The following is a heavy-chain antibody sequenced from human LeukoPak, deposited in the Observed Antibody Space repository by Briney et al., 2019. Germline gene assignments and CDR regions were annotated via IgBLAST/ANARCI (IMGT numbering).Heavy chain of an antibody. Sequence: GGSLRHSCSASGFIFDDYAMHWVRQAPGRGREWVSGISWNSCSIGYADSVKGRFTISRDNAKNSLYLHMNSLRAEDTALYYCAKEAALNSPRDYYFDYWGQGTLVTVSS. CDR3: AKEAALNSPRDYYFDY. CDR1: GFIFDDYA. D-gene: IGHD6-13*01. V-gene: IGHV3-9*01. J-gene: IGHJ4*02. CDR2: ISWNSCSI.